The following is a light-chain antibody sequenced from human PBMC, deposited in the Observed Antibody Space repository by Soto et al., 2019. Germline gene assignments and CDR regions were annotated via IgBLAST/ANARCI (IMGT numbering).Light chain of an antibody. CDR2: GNS. CDR3: TSYAGSNFPVV. V-gene: IGLV1-40*01. CDR1: SSNIGAGYD. Sequence: QSVLTQPPSVSGAPGQRVTISCTGSSSNIGAGYDVHWYQQLPGTAPKLLIYGNSNRPSGVPDRFSGSKSGNTASLTVSGLLAEDEADYYCTSYAGSNFPVVFGGGTKLTVL. J-gene: IGLJ2*01.